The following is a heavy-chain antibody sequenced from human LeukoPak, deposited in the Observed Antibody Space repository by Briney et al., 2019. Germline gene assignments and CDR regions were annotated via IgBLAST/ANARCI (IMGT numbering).Heavy chain of an antibody. Sequence: GESLKISCKASGYSFTTYWIGWVRQMPGKGLEGMGIIFPADSTAHYSPSFQGQVTISVDKSINTAYLQWSRLKASDTAMYFCARHPKRGYSGYESEYWGQGTLVTVSS. CDR1: GYSFTTYW. CDR3: ARHPKRGYSGYESEY. D-gene: IGHD5-12*01. CDR2: IFPADSTA. J-gene: IGHJ4*02. V-gene: IGHV5-51*01.